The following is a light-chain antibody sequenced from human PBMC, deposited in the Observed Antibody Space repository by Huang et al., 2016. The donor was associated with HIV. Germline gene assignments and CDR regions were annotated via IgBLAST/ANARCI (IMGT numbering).Light chain of an antibody. V-gene: IGKV2-28*01. CDR2: WGS. J-gene: IGKJ1*01. CDR3: MQALQTLWT. Sequence: DIVMTQSPLSLPVTPGEPASISCRSSQSLLHSNGYDYLDWYLQKPGQSPQVLIYWGSNRAFGVPDRFSGSGSGTDFTLKISRVEAEDVGVYYCMQALQTLWTFGQGTKVEIK. CDR1: QSLLHSNGYDY.